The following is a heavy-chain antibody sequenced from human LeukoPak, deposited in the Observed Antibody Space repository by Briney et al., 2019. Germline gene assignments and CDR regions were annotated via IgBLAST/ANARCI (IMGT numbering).Heavy chain of an antibody. CDR1: GGSFSGYY. D-gene: IGHD3-16*02. J-gene: IGHJ4*02. Sequence: SETLSLTCAVYGGSFSGYYWSWIRQPPGKGLEWIGEINHSGSTNYNPSLKSRVTISVDTSKNQFSLKLSSVTAADTAVYYCARPSVSGSYLYPLRDWGQGTLVTVSS. V-gene: IGHV4-34*01. CDR2: INHSGST. CDR3: ARPSVSGSYLYPLRD.